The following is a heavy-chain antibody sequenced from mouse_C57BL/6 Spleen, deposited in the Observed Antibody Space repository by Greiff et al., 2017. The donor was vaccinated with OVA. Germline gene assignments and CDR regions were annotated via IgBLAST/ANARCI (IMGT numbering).Heavy chain of an antibody. Sequence: QVQLQQPGAELVKPGASVKLSCKASGYTFTSYWMQWVKQRPGQGLEWIGEIDPSDSYTNYNQKFKGKATLTVDTSSSTAYMQLSSLPSEDSAVYYGARVELGPQPFFDYWGQGTTLTVSS. CDR1: GYTFTSYW. CDR3: ARVELGPQPFFDY. CDR2: IDPSDSYT. V-gene: IGHV1-50*01. J-gene: IGHJ2*01. D-gene: IGHD4-1*01.